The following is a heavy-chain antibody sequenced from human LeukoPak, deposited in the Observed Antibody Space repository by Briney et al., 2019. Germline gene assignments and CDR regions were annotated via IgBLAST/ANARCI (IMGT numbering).Heavy chain of an antibody. CDR1: GGSISSSSYY. CDR2: IYYSGST. Sequence: PSETLPLTCTVSGGSISSSSYYWGWIRQPPGKELEWIGSIYYSGSTYYNPSLKSRVTISVDTSKNQFSLKLSSVTAADTAVYYCASSWQQLVRFYWGQGTLVTVSS. J-gene: IGHJ4*02. D-gene: IGHD6-13*01. V-gene: IGHV4-39*07. CDR3: ASSWQQLVRFY.